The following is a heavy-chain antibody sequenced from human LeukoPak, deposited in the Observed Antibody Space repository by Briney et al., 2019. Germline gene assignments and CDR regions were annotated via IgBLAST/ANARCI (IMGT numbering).Heavy chain of an antibody. Sequence: GGSLRLSCAVSGFTFTSYAMSWVRQAPGKGLEWVSTISGSGGSISHADSVKGRFTISRDNSKSTLYLQMNSLRAEDTALYYCAKATPFPASSSSSWYIFDSWGQGTLVTVSS. D-gene: IGHD6-13*01. CDR3: AKATPFPASSSSSWYIFDS. V-gene: IGHV3-23*01. CDR2: ISGSGGSI. J-gene: IGHJ4*02. CDR1: GFTFTSYA.